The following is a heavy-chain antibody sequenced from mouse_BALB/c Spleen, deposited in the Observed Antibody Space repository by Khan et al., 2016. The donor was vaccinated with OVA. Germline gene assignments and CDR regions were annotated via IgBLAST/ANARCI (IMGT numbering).Heavy chain of an antibody. CDR2: INPSSGYT. V-gene: IGHV1-4*01. CDR1: GYTFTSYT. Sequence: QVRLQQSGAELARPGASVKMSCKASGYTFTSYTMHWVKQRPGQGLEWIGYINPSSGYTNYNQKFKDKATLTADKSSSTAYMQLSSLTSEDSAVXYCTRKYGSYAAMDYWGQGTSVTVSS. D-gene: IGHD2-10*02. J-gene: IGHJ4*01. CDR3: TRKYGSYAAMDY.